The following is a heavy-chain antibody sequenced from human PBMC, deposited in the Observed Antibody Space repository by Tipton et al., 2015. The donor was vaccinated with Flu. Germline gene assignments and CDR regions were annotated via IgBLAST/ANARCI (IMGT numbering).Heavy chain of an antibody. CDR1: GGSISSYY. CDR3: ARVLGYSSIRYCFDY. V-gene: IGHV4-59*01. CDR2: IYYSGST. Sequence: TLSLTCTVSGGSISSYYWSWIRQPPGKGLEWIGYIYYSGSTNYNPSLKSRVTISVDTSKNQFSLKLSSVTAADTAVYYCARVLGYSSIRYCFDYWGQGTLVTVSS. J-gene: IGHJ4*02. D-gene: IGHD6-13*01.